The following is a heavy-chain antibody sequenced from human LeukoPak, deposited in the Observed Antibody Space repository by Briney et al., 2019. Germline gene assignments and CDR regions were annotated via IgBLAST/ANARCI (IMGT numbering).Heavy chain of an antibody. D-gene: IGHD3-3*01. CDR3: ARGVYYDFWSGYYHTFDY. J-gene: IGHJ4*02. CDR1: GGSFSGYY. CDR2: INHSGST. Sequence: SETLSLTCAVYGGSFSGYYWSWIRQPPGKGLEWIGEINHSGSTNYNPSLKSRVTISVDTSKNRFSLKLSSVTAADTAVYYCARGVYYDFWSGYYHTFDYWGQGTLVTVSS. V-gene: IGHV4-34*01.